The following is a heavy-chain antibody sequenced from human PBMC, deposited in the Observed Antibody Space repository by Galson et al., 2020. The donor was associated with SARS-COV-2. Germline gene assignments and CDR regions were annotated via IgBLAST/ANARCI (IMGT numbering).Heavy chain of an antibody. V-gene: IGHV4-38-2*02. CDR1: GYSVSTTNY. Sequence: SETLFLTCTVSGYSVSTTNYWGWVRQPPGRGLEWIGSVYPSGTTYYNPSLKSRVTISVDTSKNQFSLRLASVTAADTALYYCARQGVNMIVLVTVPGWYFDLWGRGTLVTVSS. CDR2: VYPSGTT. D-gene: IGHD3-22*01. J-gene: IGHJ2*01. CDR3: ARQGVNMIVLVTVPGWYFDL.